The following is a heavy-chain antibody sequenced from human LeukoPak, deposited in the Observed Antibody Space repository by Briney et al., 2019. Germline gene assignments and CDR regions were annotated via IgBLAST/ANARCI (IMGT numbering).Heavy chain of an antibody. D-gene: IGHD6-13*01. CDR2: IYYSGST. CDR3: ARDRRSFDTGWFDP. V-gene: IGHV4-59*01. Sequence: SETLSLTCTVSGGSISSYYWSWIRQPPGKGLEWIGYIYYSGSTNYNPSLKSRVTISVDTSKNQFSLKLSSVTAADTAVYYCARDRRSFDTGWFDPWGQGTLVTVSS. CDR1: GGSISSYY. J-gene: IGHJ5*02.